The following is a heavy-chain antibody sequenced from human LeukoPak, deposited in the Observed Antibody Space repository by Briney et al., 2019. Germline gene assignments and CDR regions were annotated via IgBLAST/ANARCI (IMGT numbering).Heavy chain of an antibody. V-gene: IGHV3-30*18. J-gene: IGHJ4*02. CDR1: GFTFSSYG. CDR3: AKDRGVATIYLFDY. Sequence: GGSLRLSCAASGFTFSSYGMHWVRRAPGKALEWVAVISYDGSNKYYADSVKGRFTISRDNSKNTLYLQRNSLRAEDTAVYYCAKDRGVATIYLFDYWGQGTLVTVSS. D-gene: IGHD5-12*01. CDR2: ISYDGSNK.